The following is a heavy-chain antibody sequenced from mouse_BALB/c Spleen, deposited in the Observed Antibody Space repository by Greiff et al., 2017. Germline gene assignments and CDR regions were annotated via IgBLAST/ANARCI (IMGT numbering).Heavy chain of an antibody. CDR1: GFTFSSYT. D-gene: IGHD2-3*01. Sequence: EVKVVESGGGLVQPGGSLKLSCAASGFTFSSYTMSWVRQTPEKRLEWVAYISNGGGSTYYPDTVKGRFTISRDNAKNTLYLQMSSLKSEDTAMYYCARHNYDGYHWYFDVWGAGTTVTVSS. V-gene: IGHV5-12-2*01. J-gene: IGHJ1*01. CDR3: ARHNYDGYHWYFDV. CDR2: ISNGGGST.